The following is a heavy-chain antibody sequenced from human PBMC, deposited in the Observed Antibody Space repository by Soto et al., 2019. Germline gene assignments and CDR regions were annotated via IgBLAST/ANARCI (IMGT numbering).Heavy chain of an antibody. V-gene: IGHV3-48*01. CDR2: IGSSSTI. Sequence: GGSLGLSCAASGFTFSSYSMNWVRQAPGKGLEWVSYIGSSSTIYYADSVKGRFTISRDNAKNSLYLQMNSLRAEDTAVYYCARDSSGWYVPPHWGQGTLVTVSS. CDR3: ARDSSGWYVPPH. CDR1: GFTFSSYS. D-gene: IGHD6-19*01. J-gene: IGHJ1*01.